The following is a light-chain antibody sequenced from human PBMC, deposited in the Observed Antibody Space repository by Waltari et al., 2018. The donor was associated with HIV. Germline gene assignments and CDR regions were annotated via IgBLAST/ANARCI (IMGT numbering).Light chain of an antibody. V-gene: IGLV1-44*01. CDR1: SYNIGSNA. Sequence: QSILTQPPSASGTPGQRVTIACSGSSYNIGSNAVNWYQQLPGTAPKLLIYSINERASGVPDRFSGSKSGTSASLAISGLQSEDEADYHCAAWDDSLNGVVFGGGTKLTVL. CDR3: AAWDDSLNGVV. J-gene: IGLJ2*01. CDR2: SIN.